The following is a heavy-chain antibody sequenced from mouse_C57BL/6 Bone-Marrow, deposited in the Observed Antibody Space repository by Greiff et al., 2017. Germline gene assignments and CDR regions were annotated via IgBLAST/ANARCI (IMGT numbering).Heavy chain of an antibody. CDR3: ARRDYYGSSSLDY. J-gene: IGHJ2*01. Sequence: QVHVKQSGPELVKPGASVKISCKASGYAFSSSWMNWVKQRPGKGLEWIGRIYPGDGDTNYNGKFKGKATLTADKSSSTAYMQLSSLTSEDSAVYFCARRDYYGSSSLDYWGQGTTLTVSS. D-gene: IGHD1-1*01. CDR2: IYPGDGDT. V-gene: IGHV1-82*01. CDR1: GYAFSSSW.